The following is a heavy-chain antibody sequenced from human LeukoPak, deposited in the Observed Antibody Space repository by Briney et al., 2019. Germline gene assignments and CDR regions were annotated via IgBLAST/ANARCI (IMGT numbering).Heavy chain of an antibody. CDR2: INHSGST. Sequence: PSETLSLTCAVYGGSFSGYYWSWIRQPPGKGLEWIGEINHSGSTNYNPSLKSRVTISVDTSKNQFSLKLSSVTAADTAVYYCARHPSPPGSIENWLDPWGQGTLVTVSS. CDR1: GGSFSGYY. D-gene: IGHD3-22*01. J-gene: IGHJ5*02. CDR3: ARHPSPPGSIENWLDP. V-gene: IGHV4-34*01.